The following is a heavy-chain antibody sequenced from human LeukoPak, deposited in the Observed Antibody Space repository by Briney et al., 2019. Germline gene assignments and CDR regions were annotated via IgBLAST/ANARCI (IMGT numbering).Heavy chain of an antibody. Sequence: PSETLSLTCTVSGGSISSSSYYWGWIRQPPGKGLEWIGSIYYSGSTYYNLSLKSRVTISVDTSKNQFSLKLSSVTAADTAVYYCARQRETTVTTLGYWGQGTLVTVSS. CDR3: ARQRETTVTTLGY. D-gene: IGHD4-11*01. CDR2: IYYSGST. J-gene: IGHJ4*02. V-gene: IGHV4-39*01. CDR1: GGSISSSSYY.